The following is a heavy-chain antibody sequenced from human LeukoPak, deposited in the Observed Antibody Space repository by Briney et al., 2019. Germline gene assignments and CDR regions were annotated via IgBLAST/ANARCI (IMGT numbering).Heavy chain of an antibody. Sequence: SETLSLTCTVSGGSISSYYWSWIRQPPGKGLEWIGYIYYSGSTNYNPSLKSRVTISVDTSKNQFSLKLSSVTAADTAVYYCARGWITDFSSGYQPNDAFDIWGQGTMVTVSS. CDR3: ARGWITDFSSGYQPNDAFDI. D-gene: IGHD3-3*01. V-gene: IGHV4-59*01. CDR2: IYYSGST. CDR1: GGSISSYY. J-gene: IGHJ3*02.